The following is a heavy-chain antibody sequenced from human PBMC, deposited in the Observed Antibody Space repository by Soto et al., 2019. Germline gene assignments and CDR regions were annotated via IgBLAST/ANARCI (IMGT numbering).Heavy chain of an antibody. J-gene: IGHJ4*02. Sequence: QVQLVQSGTEVKKPGSSVKVSCQASGATFSNYVISWVRQAPGQGLEWMGGISPLFSTSSYAQRFQGRVTITADKSTTTVHLELSSLRSEDTAVYYCARDRYCSGDTCYPLDYWGQGTLVTVSS. V-gene: IGHV1-69*06. CDR2: ISPLFSTS. D-gene: IGHD2-15*01. CDR3: ARDRYCSGDTCYPLDY. CDR1: GATFSNYV.